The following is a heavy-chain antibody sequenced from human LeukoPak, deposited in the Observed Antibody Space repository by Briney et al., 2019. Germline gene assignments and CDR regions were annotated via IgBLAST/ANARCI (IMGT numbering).Heavy chain of an antibody. CDR3: TKAGIAVPATPDY. D-gene: IGHD6-19*01. J-gene: IGHJ4*02. Sequence: GGSLRLSCAASGFTYSNYAMNWVRQAPGKGLEWVSGISSGGGTTYYADSVRGRFIISRDNSKNTLYLQMDSLRAEDTAIYYCTKAGIAVPATPDYWGQGTLVTVSS. CDR1: GFTYSNYA. CDR2: ISSGGGTT. V-gene: IGHV3-23*01.